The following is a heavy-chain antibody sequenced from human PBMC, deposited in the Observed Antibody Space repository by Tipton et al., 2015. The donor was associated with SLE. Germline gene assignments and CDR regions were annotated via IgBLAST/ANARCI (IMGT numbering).Heavy chain of an antibody. CDR1: GGSFSGYY. CDR2: INHSGST. Sequence: TLSLTCAVYGGSFSGYYWSWIRQPPGKGLEWIGEINHSGSTNYNPSLKSRVTISVDTSKNQFSLKLNSVTAADTSVYYCARQVYDFTYYFDYWGQGTLVSVSS. CDR3: ARQVYDFTYYFDY. V-gene: IGHV4-34*01. D-gene: IGHD3/OR15-3a*01. J-gene: IGHJ4*02.